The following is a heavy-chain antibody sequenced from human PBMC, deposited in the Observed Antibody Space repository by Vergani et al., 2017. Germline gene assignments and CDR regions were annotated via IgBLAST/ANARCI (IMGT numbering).Heavy chain of an antibody. J-gene: IGHJ4*02. CDR2: ISSSSSYI. CDR1: GFTFSSYS. Sequence: EVQLVESGGGLVKPGGSLRLSCAASGFTFSSYSMNWVRQAPGKGLEWVSSISSSSSYIYYADSVKGRFTISRDNAKNSLYLQMNSQRAEDTAVYYCARAYCSSTSCYGGYWGQGTLVTVSS. D-gene: IGHD2-2*01. V-gene: IGHV3-21*01. CDR3: ARAYCSSTSCYGGY.